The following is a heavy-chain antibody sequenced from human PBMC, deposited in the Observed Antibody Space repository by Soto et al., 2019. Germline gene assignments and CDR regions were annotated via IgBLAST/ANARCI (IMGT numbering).Heavy chain of an antibody. CDR3: ARQYSSSSYYYYGMDV. J-gene: IGHJ6*02. CDR1: GFTFSSYG. Sequence: GGSLRLSCTASGFTFSSYGMHWVRQAPGKGLEWVAVIWYDGSNKYYADSVKGRFTISRDNSKNTLYLQMNSLRAEDTAVYYCARQYSSSSYYYYGMDVWGQGTTVTASS. V-gene: IGHV3-33*08. D-gene: IGHD6-6*01. CDR2: IWYDGSNK.